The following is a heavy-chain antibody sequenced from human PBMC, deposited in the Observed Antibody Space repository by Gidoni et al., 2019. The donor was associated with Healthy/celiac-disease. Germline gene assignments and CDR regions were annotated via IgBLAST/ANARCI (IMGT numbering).Heavy chain of an antibody. V-gene: IGHV3-48*01. D-gene: IGHD2-15*01. J-gene: IGHJ4*02. CDR3: ARGPRLTYSYFDY. CDR2: ISSSSSTI. CDR1: GVTLSSYS. Sequence: EVQLVESWGGLVQPGGSLRLSFAASGVTLSSYSMNWVRQAPGKGLEWVSYISSSSSTIYYADSVKGRFTISRDNAKNSLYLQMNSLRAEDTAVYYCARGPRLTYSYFDYWGQGTLVTVSS.